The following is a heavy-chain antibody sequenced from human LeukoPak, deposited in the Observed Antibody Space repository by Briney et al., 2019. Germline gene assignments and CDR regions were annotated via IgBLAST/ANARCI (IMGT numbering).Heavy chain of an antibody. CDR3: ASQPGGPTP. J-gene: IGHJ5*02. CDR2: IYHSGST. Sequence: SGTLSITWAVSGYCISSDSYWVWIRHPPGKRLECIGSIYHSGSTYDNPSLKGRVTISVDASKNQCSLRLSSVTAADTAVYYCASQPGGPTPWGQGTLVTVSS. D-gene: IGHD4-23*01. V-gene: IGHV4-38-2*01. CDR1: GYCISSDSY.